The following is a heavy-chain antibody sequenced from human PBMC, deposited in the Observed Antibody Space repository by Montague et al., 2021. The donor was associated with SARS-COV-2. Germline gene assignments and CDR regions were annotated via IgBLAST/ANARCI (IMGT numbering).Heavy chain of an antibody. CDR1: GGSLSGYY. J-gene: IGHJ6*02. V-gene: IGHV4-34*01. Sequence: SETLSLTCAVYGGSLSGYYWSWIRQPPGKGLEWIGEINHSGGTNYNPSLKSRATISLDTSKNQFSLKLSSVTAADTAVYYCARGRRRYNWRDETSYYYGMDVWGQGTTVTVSS. D-gene: IGHD1-20*01. CDR3: ARGRRRYNWRDETSYYYGMDV. CDR2: INHSGGT.